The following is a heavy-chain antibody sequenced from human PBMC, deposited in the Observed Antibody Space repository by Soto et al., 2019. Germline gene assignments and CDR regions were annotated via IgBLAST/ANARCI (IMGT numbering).Heavy chain of an antibody. Sequence: QVTLKDSGPVLVKPTETLTVTCTVSGFSLSNARMGVSWIRQPPGKALEWLAHIFSNDEKAYSTSLKSSLTSSKDTSKSQVELTRPNMDPVDTATYCCDRVRMVGGATDALDIWGQGTMVTVSS. CDR1: GFSLSNARMG. CDR3: DRVRMVGGATDALDI. J-gene: IGHJ3*02. D-gene: IGHD3-10*01. V-gene: IGHV2-26*01. CDR2: IFSNDEK.